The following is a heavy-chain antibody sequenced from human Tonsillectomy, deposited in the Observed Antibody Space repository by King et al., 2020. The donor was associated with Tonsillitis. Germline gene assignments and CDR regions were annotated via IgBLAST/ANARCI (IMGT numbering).Heavy chain of an antibody. J-gene: IGHJ4*02. D-gene: IGHD2-2*01. V-gene: IGHV3-33*08. CDR2: IWYDGSNK. CDR3: ARDRVVPAAMDY. Sequence: VQLVESGGGVVQPGRSLRLSCAASGFTFSSYGMHWVRQAPGKGREWVAVIWYDGSNKYYADSVKGRFTISRDNSKNTLYLQMNSLRAEETAVYYCARDRVVPAAMDYWGQGTLVTVSS. CDR1: GFTFSSYG.